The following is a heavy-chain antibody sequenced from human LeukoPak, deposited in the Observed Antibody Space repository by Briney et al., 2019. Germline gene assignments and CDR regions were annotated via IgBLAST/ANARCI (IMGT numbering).Heavy chain of an antibody. CDR3: ARSGSYVGAFDI. CDR1: GGSISSFY. CDR2: IDYNGNT. J-gene: IGHJ3*02. Sequence: SETLSLTCTVSGGSISSFYWSWIRQPPGKGLEWIGYIDYNGNTNYNPSLKSRVTIPVDTSKNQFSLKLSSVTAADTAVCYCARSGSYVGAFDIWGQGTMVTVSS. V-gene: IGHV4-59*01. D-gene: IGHD1-26*01.